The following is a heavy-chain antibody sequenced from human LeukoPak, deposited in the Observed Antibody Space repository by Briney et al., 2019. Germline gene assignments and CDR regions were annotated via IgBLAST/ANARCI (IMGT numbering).Heavy chain of an antibody. CDR1: GFTFDDYA. Sequence: GGSLRLSCVASGFTFDDYAMHWVRQAPGKGLEWVSGISWNSGGIGYADSVKGRFTISRDNAKNSLYLQMNSLRADDTALYYCAKGKKMTVAGLFDYWGQGTLVTVSS. CDR2: ISWNSGGI. J-gene: IGHJ4*02. CDR3: AKGKKMTVAGLFDY. V-gene: IGHV3-9*01. D-gene: IGHD6-19*01.